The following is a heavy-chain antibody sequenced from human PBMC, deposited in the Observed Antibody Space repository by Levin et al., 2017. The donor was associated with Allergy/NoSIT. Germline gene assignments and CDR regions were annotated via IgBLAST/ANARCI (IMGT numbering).Heavy chain of an antibody. V-gene: IGHV3-23*01. CDR1: GFTFSSYA. Sequence: GGSLRLSCAASGFTFSSYAMSWVRQAPGKGLEWVSAISGSGGSTYYADSVKGRFTISRDNSKNTLYLQMNSLRAEDTAVYYCAKGGTGAFNPNYYYYGMDVWGQGTTVTVS. J-gene: IGHJ6*02. D-gene: IGHD3-16*01. CDR3: AKGGTGAFNPNYYYYGMDV. CDR2: ISGSGGST.